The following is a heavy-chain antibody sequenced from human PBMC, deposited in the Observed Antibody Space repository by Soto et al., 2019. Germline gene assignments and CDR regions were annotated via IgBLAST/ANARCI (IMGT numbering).Heavy chain of an antibody. D-gene: IGHD3-10*01. V-gene: IGHV3-23*01. Sequence: EVQLLESGGGLVQPGGSLRLSCAGSGFTFINYAMNWVLQAPGKGLEWVSTISGGGDAPFFADSVRGRFTISRDNSKNTVTLQMNNLGVDDTAVYFCARKVPGSTSRPDYWYFDLWGRGTLVTVSS. CDR1: GFTFINYA. J-gene: IGHJ2*01. CDR2: ISGGGDAP. CDR3: ARKVPGSTSRPDYWYFDL.